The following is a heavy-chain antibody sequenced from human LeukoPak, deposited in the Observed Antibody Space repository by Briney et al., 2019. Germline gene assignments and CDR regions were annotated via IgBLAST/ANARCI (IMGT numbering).Heavy chain of an antibody. CDR3: ARGVVVPAAIPPAYYYGMDV. Sequence: SETLSLTCAVYGGSFSGYYWCWIRQPPGKGLEWIGEINHSGSTNYNPSLKSRVTISVDTSKNQFSLKLSSVTAADTAVYYCARGVVVPAAIPPAYYYGMDVWGQGTTVTVSS. CDR1: GGSFSGYY. CDR2: INHSGST. J-gene: IGHJ6*02. V-gene: IGHV4-34*01. D-gene: IGHD2-2*02.